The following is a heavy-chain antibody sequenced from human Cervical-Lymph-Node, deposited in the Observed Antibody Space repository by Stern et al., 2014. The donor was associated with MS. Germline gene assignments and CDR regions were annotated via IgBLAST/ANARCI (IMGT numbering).Heavy chain of an antibody. J-gene: IGHJ3*02. V-gene: IGHV2-5*02. Sequence: QVTLRESGPTLVKPTQTLTLTCTFSGFPLSTSGVGVGWIRQPPGKALEWLALIYWDDDKHYSPSLKSRLTIIKDTSKNQVVLTVTSMDPVDTATYYCARYYYPSGMGAFDIWGQGTMVTVSS. CDR1: GFPLSTSGVG. D-gene: IGHD3-10*01. CDR3: ARYYYPSGMGAFDI. CDR2: IYWDDDK.